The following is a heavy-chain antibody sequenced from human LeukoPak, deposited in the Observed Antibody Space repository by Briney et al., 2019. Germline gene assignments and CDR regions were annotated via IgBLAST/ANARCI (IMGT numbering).Heavy chain of an antibody. CDR1: GGSISSGSYY. CDR2: IYTSGST. CDR3: ARTRDGYDSSGYYY. Sequence: SQTLSLTCTVSGGSISSGSYYWSWIRQPAGKGLEWIGRIYTSGSTNYNPSLKSRVTISVDTSKNQFSLKLSSVTAADTAVYYCARTRDGYDSSGYYYWGQGTLVTVSS. D-gene: IGHD3-22*01. V-gene: IGHV4-61*02. J-gene: IGHJ4*02.